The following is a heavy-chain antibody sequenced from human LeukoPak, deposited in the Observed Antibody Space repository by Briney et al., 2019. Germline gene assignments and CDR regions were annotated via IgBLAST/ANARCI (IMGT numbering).Heavy chain of an antibody. J-gene: IGHJ4*02. Sequence: GGSLRLSCAASGFTFSSYAMTWVRQAPGKGLEWVSAISGSGGSTYYADSVKGRFTISRDNSKNTLFLQMNSLRAEDTAVYYCAKATGGYDNFDYWDQGTLVTVSS. CDR2: ISGSGGST. V-gene: IGHV3-23*01. CDR1: GFTFSSYA. CDR3: AKATGGYDNFDY. D-gene: IGHD5-12*01.